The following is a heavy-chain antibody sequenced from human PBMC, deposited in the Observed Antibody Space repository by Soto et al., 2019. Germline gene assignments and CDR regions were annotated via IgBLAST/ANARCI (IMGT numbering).Heavy chain of an antibody. CDR2: ISNSGIT. CDR1: GFIFSDYY. J-gene: IGHJ6*02. CDR3: ARENYYKMDV. Sequence: QVQLVESGGGLVKPGGSLRLSCAASGFIFSDYYMTWIRQSPGKGLEWISYISNSGITNYADSVKGRFTISRDNAKNSLYLQMDSLRAEDTAVYYCARENYYKMDVWGQGTMVTVSS. V-gene: IGHV3-11*05.